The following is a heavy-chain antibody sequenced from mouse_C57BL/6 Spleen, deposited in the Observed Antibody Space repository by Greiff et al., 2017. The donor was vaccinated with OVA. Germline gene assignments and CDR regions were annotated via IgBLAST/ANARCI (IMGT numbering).Heavy chain of an antibody. Sequence: QVQLKQPGAELVRPGSSVTLSCKASGYTFTSYWLHWVKQRPIQGLEWIGNIDPSDSETHYNLKFKDKATLTVDKSSSTAYMQLSSLTAEDSAVYYCAKEALEAMDYWGQGTSVTVSS. D-gene: IGHD2-10*02. CDR3: AKEALEAMDY. CDR1: GYTFTSYW. J-gene: IGHJ4*01. V-gene: IGHV1-52*01. CDR2: IDPSDSET.